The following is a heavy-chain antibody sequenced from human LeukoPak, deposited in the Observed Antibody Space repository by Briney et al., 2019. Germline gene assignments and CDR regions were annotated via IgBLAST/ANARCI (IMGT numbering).Heavy chain of an antibody. V-gene: IGHV3-21*01. Sequence: GGSLRLSCAASGFTFSSHSMICVRQAPGKGLECCSSISSSSSYIYYADSVKGRLTISRDNAKKSLYLQMDRLRAEDTAVYSCARDLAGPTTRGYFDSWGQGTLVTVSS. J-gene: IGHJ4*02. D-gene: IGHD1-26*01. CDR1: GFTFSSHS. CDR2: ISSSSSYI. CDR3: ARDLAGPTTRGYFDS.